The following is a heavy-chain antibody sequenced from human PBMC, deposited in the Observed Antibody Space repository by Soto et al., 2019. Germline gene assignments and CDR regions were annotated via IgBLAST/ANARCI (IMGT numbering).Heavy chain of an antibody. CDR1: EYSFTGHY. Sequence: QIQLIQSGAEVKKPGASVTVSCKASEYSFTGHYLHWVRQAPGQGLDWMGWIDPKSGDTKYAPKFQDRVTMTSDTSISTAYMDLTNLRYDDTAVYYCARDYDKSGYDYFDPWGQGTLVTVSS. CDR3: ARDYDKSGYDYFDP. V-gene: IGHV1-2*02. J-gene: IGHJ5*02. CDR2: IDPKSGDT. D-gene: IGHD3-22*01.